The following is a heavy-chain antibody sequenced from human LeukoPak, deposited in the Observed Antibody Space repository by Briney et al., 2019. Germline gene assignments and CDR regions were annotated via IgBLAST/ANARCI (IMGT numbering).Heavy chain of an antibody. D-gene: IGHD3-3*01. J-gene: IGHJ4*02. CDR3: AKQSQFFD. CDR2: ISGSGGGT. Sequence: PGGSLRLSRAASGFTFSSYVMNWVRQAPGKGLEWVSGISGSGGGTYYADSVKGRFTISRDNSRNTLYLQMNSLRADDTAVYYCAKQSQFFDWGQGTLVTVSS. V-gene: IGHV3-23*01. CDR1: GFTFSSYV.